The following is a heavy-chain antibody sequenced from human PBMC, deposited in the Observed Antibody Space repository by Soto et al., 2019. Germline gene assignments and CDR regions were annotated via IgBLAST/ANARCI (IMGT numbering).Heavy chain of an antibody. J-gene: IGHJ5*02. CDR3: ARDHSALSSGRAGRDWFDP. CDR1: GYTFTAYH. D-gene: IGHD3-10*01. CDR2: INPKFGDT. Sequence: QVRLVQSGAEVKEPGDSVRVSCEASGYTFTAYHIHWVRQAPGQGLEWMGWINPKFGDTGYAQDFQGRVSMTSDMSISTAYRELNRLTFDDTAVYFCARDHSALSSGRAGRDWFDPWGQGTLVTVSS. V-gene: IGHV1-2*02.